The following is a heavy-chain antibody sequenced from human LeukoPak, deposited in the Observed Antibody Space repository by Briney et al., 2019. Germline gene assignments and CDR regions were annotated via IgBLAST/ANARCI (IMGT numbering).Heavy chain of an antibody. CDR1: GGSISSGDYY. J-gene: IGHJ4*02. CDR3: ARSEYSSSSFFDY. D-gene: IGHD6-6*01. Sequence: SETLSLTCTVSGGSISSGDYYWSWIRQPPGKGLEWIGYIYYSGSTNYNPSLKSRVTISVDTSKNQFSLKLSSVTAADTAVYYCARSEYSSSSFFDYWGQGTLVTVSS. V-gene: IGHV4-61*08. CDR2: IYYSGST.